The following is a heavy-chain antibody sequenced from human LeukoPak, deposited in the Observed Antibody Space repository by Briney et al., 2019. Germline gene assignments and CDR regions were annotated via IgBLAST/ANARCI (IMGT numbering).Heavy chain of an antibody. J-gene: IGHJ6*03. CDR3: ARALYGSGSYYRNYYYYMDV. V-gene: IGHV1-69*13. CDR2: IFPIFGTA. CDR1: GGTFSSYA. D-gene: IGHD3-10*01. Sequence: ASVKVSCKASGGTFSSYAISWVRQAPGQGLERMGGIFPIFGTANYAQKFQGRVTITADESTSTAYMELSSLRSEDTAVYYCARALYGSGSYYRNYYYYMDVWGKGTTVTVSS.